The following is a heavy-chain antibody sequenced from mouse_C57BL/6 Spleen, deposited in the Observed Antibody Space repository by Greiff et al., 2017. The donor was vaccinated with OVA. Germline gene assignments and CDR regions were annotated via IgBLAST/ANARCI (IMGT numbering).Heavy chain of an antibody. D-gene: IGHD1-1*01. J-gene: IGHJ4*01. CDR3: ARHVYGSSNYAMDY. V-gene: IGHV5-6*01. Sequence: EVKLMESGGDLVKPGGSLKLSCAASGFTFSSYGMSWVRQTPDKRLEWVATISSGGSYTYYPDSVKGRFTISRDNAKNTLYLQMSSLKSEDTAMYYCARHVYGSSNYAMDYWGQGTSVTVSS. CDR2: ISSGGSYT. CDR1: GFTFSSYG.